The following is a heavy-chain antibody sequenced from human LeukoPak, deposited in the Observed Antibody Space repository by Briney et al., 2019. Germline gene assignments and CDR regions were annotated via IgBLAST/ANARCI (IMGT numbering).Heavy chain of an antibody. V-gene: IGHV3-30*04. D-gene: IGHD3-10*01. Sequence: PGRSLRLSCAASGFTFSSYAMHWVRQAPGKGLKWVAVISYDGSNKYYADSVKGRFTISRDNSKNTLYLQMNSLRAEDTAVYYCARDLTYYYGSGSYYKNYYYGMDVWGKGTTVTVSS. CDR1: GFTFSSYA. J-gene: IGHJ6*04. CDR2: ISYDGSNK. CDR3: ARDLTYYYGSGSYYKNYYYGMDV.